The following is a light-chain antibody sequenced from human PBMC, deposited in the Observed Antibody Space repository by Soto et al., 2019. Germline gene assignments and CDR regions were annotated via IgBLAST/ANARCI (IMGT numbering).Light chain of an antibody. CDR1: ESISSW. CDR3: QQYKSYWT. J-gene: IGKJ1*01. CDR2: DAS. V-gene: IGKV1-5*01. Sequence: DIQKTRSPSTLSASVGDRVTITCRASESISSWLAWYQQKPGKAPKLLIYDASTLESGVPSRFSGSGSGTEFTLTISSLQPDDFATYYCQQYKSYWTFGQGTKVEFK.